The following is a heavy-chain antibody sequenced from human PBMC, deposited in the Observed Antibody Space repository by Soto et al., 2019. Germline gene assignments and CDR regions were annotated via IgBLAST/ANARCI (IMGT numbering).Heavy chain of an antibody. CDR3: AARGFVVVVAASNIAFDI. Sequence: GASVKVSCKASGFTFSSSSVQWVRQARGQRLEWIGWIVVGSGNTNYAQKFQERVTITRGMSTSTAYMELSSLRSEDTAVYYCAARGFVVVVAASNIAFDIWGQGTMVTVSS. D-gene: IGHD2-15*01. CDR2: IVVGSGNT. V-gene: IGHV1-58*01. CDR1: GFTFSSSS. J-gene: IGHJ3*02.